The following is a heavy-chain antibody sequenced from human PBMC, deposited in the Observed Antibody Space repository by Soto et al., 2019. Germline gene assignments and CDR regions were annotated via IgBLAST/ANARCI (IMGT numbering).Heavy chain of an antibody. J-gene: IGHJ4*02. CDR3: ARGSGTLEMATSFDY. Sequence: SVKVSCKASGYTFTSYGISWVRQAPGQGLEWMGGIIPIFGTANYAQKFQGRVTITADKSTSTAYMELSSLRSEDTAVYYCARGSGTLEMATSFDYWGQGTLVTVSS. D-gene: IGHD5-12*01. CDR1: GYTFTSYG. V-gene: IGHV1-69*06. CDR2: IIPIFGTA.